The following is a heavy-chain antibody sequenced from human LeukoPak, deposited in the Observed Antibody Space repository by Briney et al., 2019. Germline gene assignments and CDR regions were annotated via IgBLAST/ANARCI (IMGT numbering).Heavy chain of an antibody. CDR1: GGSFSGYY. CDR2: INHSGST. CDR3: ARAPYYDSSGYYDY. J-gene: IGHJ4*02. D-gene: IGHD3-22*01. V-gene: IGHV4-34*01. Sequence: PSETLSLTCAVYGGSFSGYYWSWIRQPPGKGLEWIGEINHSGSTNYNPSLKSRVTISVDTSKNQFSLKLSSVTAADTAVYYCARAPYYDSSGYYDYWGQGTLVTVSS.